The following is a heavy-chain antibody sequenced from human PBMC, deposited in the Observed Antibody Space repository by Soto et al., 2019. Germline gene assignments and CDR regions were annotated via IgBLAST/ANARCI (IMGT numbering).Heavy chain of an antibody. CDR3: ARDQGYYDILTGYYRGRGMDV. CDR2: IIPIFGTA. J-gene: IGHJ6*02. CDR1: GYTFTSYG. Sequence: SVKVSCKASGYTFTSYGISWVRQAPGQGLEWMGGIIPIFGTANYAQKFQGRVTITADESTSTAYMELSSLRSEDTAVYYCARDQGYYDILTGYYRGRGMDVWGQGTTVTVSS. D-gene: IGHD3-9*01. V-gene: IGHV1-69*13.